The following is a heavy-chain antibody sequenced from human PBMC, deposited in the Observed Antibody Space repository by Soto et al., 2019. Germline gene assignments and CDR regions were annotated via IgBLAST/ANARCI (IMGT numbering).Heavy chain of an antibody. CDR2: IYYSGST. Sequence: SETLSLTCTVSGGSISSSSYYWGWIRQPPGKGLEWIGSIYYSGSTYYNPSLKSRVTISVDTSKNQFSLKLSSVTAADTAVYYCARHLRRVTMIVVVTRFDPWGQGTLVTVS. V-gene: IGHV4-39*01. CDR3: ARHLRRVTMIVVVTRFDP. J-gene: IGHJ5*02. D-gene: IGHD3-22*01. CDR1: GGSISSSSYY.